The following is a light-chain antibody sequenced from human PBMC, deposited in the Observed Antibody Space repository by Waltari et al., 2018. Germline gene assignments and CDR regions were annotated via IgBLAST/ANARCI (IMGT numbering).Light chain of an antibody. Sequence: DIVMTQSPESLAVSLGERATINCKTSESVPYSSNNKNHLAWYQQKPGQPPKLLLYWASTRKSGVPERFSGSGSETDFTLTVTSLQAEDVAVYYCQQYYNTPLTFGGGTKVEIK. V-gene: IGKV4-1*01. CDR1: ESVPYSSNNKNH. CDR3: QQYYNTPLT. CDR2: WAS. J-gene: IGKJ4*01.